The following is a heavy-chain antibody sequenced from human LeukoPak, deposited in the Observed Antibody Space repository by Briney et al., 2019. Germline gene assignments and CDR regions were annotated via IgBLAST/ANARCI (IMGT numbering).Heavy chain of an antibody. D-gene: IGHD3-10*01. CDR3: ARALWFGETFPAY. CDR2: VSSSSSTI. Sequence: GGSLRLSCAASGLTISSYSMNWVRQAPGKGLQWVSYVSSSSSTIYYADSVKGRFTISRDNAKNSLYLQMNSLRAEDTAVYYCARALWFGETFPAYWGQGTLVTVSS. J-gene: IGHJ4*02. CDR1: GLTISSYS. V-gene: IGHV3-48*01.